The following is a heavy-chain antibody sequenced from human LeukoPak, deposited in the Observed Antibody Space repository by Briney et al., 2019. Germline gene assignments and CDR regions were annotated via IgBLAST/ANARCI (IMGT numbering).Heavy chain of an antibody. CDR1: GGSLSSGDYY. CDR2: IYYSGST. CDR3: AREGYDSSYYYYLDY. Sequence: SQTLSLTCTVSGGSLSSGDYYWSWLRQHPGTGLEWIGNIYYSGSTYYNPSLRSRVTISVDTSKSQFSLKLSSVTAADTAVYYCAREGYDSSYYYYLDYWGQGTLVTVSS. D-gene: IGHD3-22*01. V-gene: IGHV4-31*03. J-gene: IGHJ4*02.